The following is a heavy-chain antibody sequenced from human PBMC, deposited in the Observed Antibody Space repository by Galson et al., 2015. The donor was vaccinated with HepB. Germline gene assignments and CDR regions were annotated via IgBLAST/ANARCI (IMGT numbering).Heavy chain of an antibody. CDR2: ISGSGGST. D-gene: IGHD3-22*01. CDR1: GFTFSSYA. V-gene: IGHV3-23*01. CDR3: TFRDYYDSSGLAFDI. J-gene: IGHJ3*02. Sequence: SLRLSCAASGFTFSSYAMSWVRQAPGKGLEWVSAISGSGGSTYYADSVKGRFTISRDNSKNTLYLQMNSLRAEDTAVYYTTFRDYYDSSGLAFDIWGQGTMVTVSS.